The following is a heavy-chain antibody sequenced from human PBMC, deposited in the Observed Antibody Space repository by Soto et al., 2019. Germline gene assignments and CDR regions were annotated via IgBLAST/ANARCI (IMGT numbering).Heavy chain of an antibody. CDR2: ISAYNGNT. CDR3: ARTNPVLRFLEFSPRSYYFYGMDV. D-gene: IGHD3-3*01. J-gene: IGHJ6*02. CDR1: GYTFTSYG. V-gene: IGHV1-18*04. Sequence: QLLQSAAEVKKPGASVKVSCKASGYTFTSYGIAWVRQAPGQGLEWMGWISAYNGNTDYAQRFQGRVTMTADTSTSTAYMELRSLRSDDTAVFYCARTNPVLRFLEFSPRSYYFYGMDVWGQGTTVTVSS.